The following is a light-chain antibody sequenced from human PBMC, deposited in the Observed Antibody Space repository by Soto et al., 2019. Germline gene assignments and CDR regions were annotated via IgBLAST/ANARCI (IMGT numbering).Light chain of an antibody. J-gene: IGKJ1*01. CDR1: QSITRN. V-gene: IGKV3-15*01. Sequence: EAVMTQSPATLSVSPGERATLSCRASQSITRNLAWYQQSPGQAPRLLIYGASTRAAGFPARFSGSGSGTDFTLTISSLQSEDFAVYYCQQYDNWPWTFGQGTKVDIK. CDR2: GAS. CDR3: QQYDNWPWT.